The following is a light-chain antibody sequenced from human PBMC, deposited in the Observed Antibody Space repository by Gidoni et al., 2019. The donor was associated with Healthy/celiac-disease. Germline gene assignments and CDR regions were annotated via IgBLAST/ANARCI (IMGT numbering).Light chain of an antibody. CDR1: SSDVVGDNY. Sequence: QSALTQPASVSGSPGQSITISCTGTSSDVVGDNYVSWYQKHPGKAPKLMIYDVSNRPSGVSNRFSGSKSGNTASLTISGLQAEDEADYYCSSYTSSSTPVVFGGGTKLTVL. J-gene: IGLJ2*01. CDR2: DVS. V-gene: IGLV2-14*03. CDR3: SSYTSSSTPVV.